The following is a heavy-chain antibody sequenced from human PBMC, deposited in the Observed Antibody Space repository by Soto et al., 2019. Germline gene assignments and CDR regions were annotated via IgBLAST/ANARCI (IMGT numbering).Heavy chain of an antibody. V-gene: IGHV5-51*01. Sequence: GGSLRLSCKGSGYSFTSYWIGWVPQMPGKGLEWMGIIYPGDSDTRYSPSFQGQVTISADKSISTAYLQWSSLKASDTAMYYCARHWTGSYYYYYYMDVWGKGTTVTVSS. CDR2: IYPGDSDT. J-gene: IGHJ6*03. CDR1: GYSFTSYW. D-gene: IGHD1-1*01. CDR3: ARHWTGSYYYYYYMDV.